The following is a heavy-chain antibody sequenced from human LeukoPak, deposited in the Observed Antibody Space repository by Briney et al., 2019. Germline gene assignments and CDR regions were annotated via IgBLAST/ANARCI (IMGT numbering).Heavy chain of an antibody. Sequence: PSQTLSLTCTVSGGSISNGCYYWIWIRPHPGKDLEWIVYIYYSRSTYYNPSIKSRVTISVDTSKNQFSLKLSSVTAADTAVYYCARGSYDSSGYYGPLEFWGQGALVTVSS. V-gene: IGHV4-31*03. J-gene: IGHJ1*01. D-gene: IGHD3-22*01. CDR3: ARGSYDSSGYYGPLEF. CDR2: IYYSRST. CDR1: GGSISNGCYY.